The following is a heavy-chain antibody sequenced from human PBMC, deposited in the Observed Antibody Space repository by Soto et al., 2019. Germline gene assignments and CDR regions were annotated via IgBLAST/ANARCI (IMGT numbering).Heavy chain of an antibody. CDR1: GDSISSLY. CDR3: AKSLWDSSGWKTDY. CDR2: IYYSGSI. D-gene: IGHD6-19*01. Sequence: QVQLQESGPGLVKPSETLSLTCTVSGDSISSLYWSWIRQPPGKGLEWIGYIYYSGSINYNPSLSSRVTISVDPSKNQCSLRLSSVTAADTAVYYCAKSLWDSSGWKTDYWGQGTLVTVSS. J-gene: IGHJ4*02. V-gene: IGHV4-59*01.